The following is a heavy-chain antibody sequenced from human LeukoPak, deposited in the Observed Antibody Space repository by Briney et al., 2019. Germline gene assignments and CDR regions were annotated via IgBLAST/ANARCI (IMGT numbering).Heavy chain of an antibody. V-gene: IGHV4-34*01. CDR2: INHSGST. CDR3: ARDLCSGGSCYWFDP. CDR1: GGSFRGYF. D-gene: IGHD2-15*01. J-gene: IGHJ5*02. Sequence: PSETLSLTCAVYGGSFRGYFWTWIRQPPGKGLEWIAEINHSGSTNYNLSLKSRVTISVDTSKNQFSLKLTSVTAADTAVYYCARDLCSGGSCYWFDPWGQGTLVTVSS.